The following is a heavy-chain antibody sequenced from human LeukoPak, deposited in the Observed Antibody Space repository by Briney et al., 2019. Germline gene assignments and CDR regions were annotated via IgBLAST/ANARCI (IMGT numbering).Heavy chain of an antibody. CDR3: ARDLGRGVITTKYFQH. V-gene: IGHV3-21*01. CDR2: ISSSSSYI. J-gene: IGHJ1*01. D-gene: IGHD3-10*01. Sequence: PGGSLRLSCAASGFTFDDYAMHWVRQAPGKGLEWVSSISSSSSYIYYADSVKGRFTISRDNAKNSLYLQMNSLRAEDTAVYYCARDLGRGVITTKYFQHWGQGTLVTVSS. CDR1: GFTFDDYA.